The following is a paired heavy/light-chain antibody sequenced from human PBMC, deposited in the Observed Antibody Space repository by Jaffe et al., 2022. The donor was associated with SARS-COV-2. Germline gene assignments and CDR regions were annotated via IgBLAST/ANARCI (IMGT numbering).Light chain of an antibody. CDR1: SSNIGTNYV. J-gene: IGLJ2*01. V-gene: IGLV1-40*01. Sequence: QSVLTQPPSVSGAPGQRVTIPCTGSSSNIGTNYVVHWYQQLPGTAPKLLIYRNNNRPSGVPDRFSGSKSGTSASLAITGLQAEDEADYYCQSYDTSLGGVVFGGGTKLTVL. CDR3: QSYDTSLGGVV. CDR2: RNN.
Heavy chain of an antibody. V-gene: IGHV3-30*03. Sequence: QVRLVESGGGVVQPGRSLRLSCAASGFTFSTHGMHWVRQAPGKGLEWVALVSTDGNDKWYADSVRGRFIISRDNSKNTLYLQMNSLRAEDTALYYCAREDVVVAHDAFNIWGHGTRVTVSS. D-gene: IGHD2-2*01. CDR2: VSTDGNDK. CDR1: GFTFSTHG. J-gene: IGHJ3*02. CDR3: AREDVVVAHDAFNI.